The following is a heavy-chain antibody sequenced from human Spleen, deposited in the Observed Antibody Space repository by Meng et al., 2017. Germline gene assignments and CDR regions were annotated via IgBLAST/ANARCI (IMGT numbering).Heavy chain of an antibody. CDR2: MNEDGSTI. V-gene: IGHV3-74*01. CDR3: VRDFGGNSDH. CDR1: GFTLSSFW. Sequence: EVQLVESGGGLVQPGGSLTLSCAASGFTLSSFWMHWVRQAPGKGLVWVSRMNEDGSTINHAGSVRGRFTISRDSARNTLDLQMNSLRAEDTALYYCVRDFGGNSDHWGQGTLVTVSS. D-gene: IGHD4-23*01. J-gene: IGHJ4*02.